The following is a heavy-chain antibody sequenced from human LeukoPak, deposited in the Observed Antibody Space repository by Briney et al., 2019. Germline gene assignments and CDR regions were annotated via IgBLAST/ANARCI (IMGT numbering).Heavy chain of an antibody. D-gene: IGHD3-22*01. CDR3: ARAGHGSWPHNYYDSSGYSNWFDP. CDR2: FYYSGST. J-gene: IGHJ5*02. V-gene: IGHV4-39*07. Sequence: PSETLSLTCTVSGGSINSRPYSWGWIRQPPGKGLEWLGSFYYSGSTCYKPSLKSRVTISVDTSKNQFSLKLSSVTAADTAVYYCARAGHGSWPHNYYDSSGYSNWFDPWGQGTPVTVSS. CDR1: GGSINSRPYS.